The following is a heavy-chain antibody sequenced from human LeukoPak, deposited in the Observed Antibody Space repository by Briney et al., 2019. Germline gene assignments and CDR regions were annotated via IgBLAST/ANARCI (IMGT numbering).Heavy chain of an antibody. V-gene: IGHV1-2*02. CDR2: INPNSGGT. Sequence: ASVKVSCKASGYTFTGYYMHWVRQAPGQGLEWMGWINPNSGGTNYAQKFQGRVTMTRDTSISTAYMELSRLRSDDSAVYYCAKDIRREGNNDFDCWGQGILVTVSS. CDR1: GYTFTGYY. CDR3: AKDIRREGNNDFDC. D-gene: IGHD5-24*01. J-gene: IGHJ4*02.